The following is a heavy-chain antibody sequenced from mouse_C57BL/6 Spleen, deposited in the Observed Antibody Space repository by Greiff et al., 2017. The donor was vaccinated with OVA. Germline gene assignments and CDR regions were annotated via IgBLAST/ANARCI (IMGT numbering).Heavy chain of an antibody. Sequence: EVMLVESGGGLVQPGGSMKLSCVASGFTFSNYWMNWVRQSPEKGLEWVAQIRLKSDNYATHYAESVKGRFTISRDDSKSSVYLQMNNLRAEDTGIYYCTVYYYGSLWFAYWGQGTLVTVSA. V-gene: IGHV6-3*01. CDR1: GFTFSNYW. D-gene: IGHD1-1*01. J-gene: IGHJ3*01. CDR3: TVYYYGSLWFAY. CDR2: IRLKSDNYAT.